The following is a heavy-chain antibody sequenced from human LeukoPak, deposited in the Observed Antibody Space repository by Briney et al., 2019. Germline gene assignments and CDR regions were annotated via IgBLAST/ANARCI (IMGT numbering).Heavy chain of an antibody. CDR3: ARDAGIAAAGHLDY. J-gene: IGHJ4*02. V-gene: IGHV4-31*03. D-gene: IGHD6-13*01. CDR1: GGSISSGGYY. Sequence: SQTLSLTCTVSGGSISSGGYYWSWIRQHPGKGLEWIGHIYYSGSTYYNPSLKSRVTISVDTSKNQFSLKLSSVTAADTAVYYCARDAGIAAAGHLDYWGQGTLVTVSS. CDR2: IYYSGST.